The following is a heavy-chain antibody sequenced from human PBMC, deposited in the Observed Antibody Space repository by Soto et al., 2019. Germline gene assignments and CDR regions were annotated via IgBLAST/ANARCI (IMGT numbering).Heavy chain of an antibody. CDR3: AREPAAIRRAFDI. J-gene: IGHJ3*02. CDR1: GGSISSGGYY. V-gene: IGHV4-31*03. D-gene: IGHD2-2*02. CDR2: IYYSGST. Sequence: KTSETLSLTCTVSGGSISSGGYYWSWIRQHPGKGLEWIGYIYYSGSTYYNPSLKSRVTISVDTSKNQFSLKLSSVTAADTAVYYCAREPAAIRRAFDIWGQGTMVTVSS.